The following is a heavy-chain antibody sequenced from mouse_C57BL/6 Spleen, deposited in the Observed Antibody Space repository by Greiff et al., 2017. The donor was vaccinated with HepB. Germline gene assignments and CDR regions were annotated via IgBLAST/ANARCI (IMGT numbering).Heavy chain of an antibody. CDR2: IYPSDSET. CDR3: ARIASSGYGVCAY. V-gene: IGHV1-61*01. Sequence: QVQLQQPGAELVRPGSSVKLSCKASGYTFTSYWMDWVKQRPGQGLEWIGNIYPSDSETHYNQKFKDKATLTVDKSSSTAYMQLSSLTSEDSAVYYCARIASSGYGVCAYWGQGTLVTVSA. CDR1: GYTFTSYW. D-gene: IGHD3-2*02. J-gene: IGHJ3*01.